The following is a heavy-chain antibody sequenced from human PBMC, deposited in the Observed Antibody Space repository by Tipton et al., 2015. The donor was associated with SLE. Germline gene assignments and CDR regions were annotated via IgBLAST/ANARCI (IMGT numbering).Heavy chain of an antibody. Sequence: TLSLTCTVSGGSISTNNWWSWVRQPPGKGLEWIGKIYHSGSTSYNPSLKSRVTISVDKSKNQFSLKLNSVTAADTAVYYCARGGYGSGSYFHYWGQGTLVTVSS. CDR3: ARGGYGSGSYFHY. J-gene: IGHJ4*02. D-gene: IGHD3-10*01. CDR2: IYHSGST. CDR1: GGSISTNNW. V-gene: IGHV4-4*02.